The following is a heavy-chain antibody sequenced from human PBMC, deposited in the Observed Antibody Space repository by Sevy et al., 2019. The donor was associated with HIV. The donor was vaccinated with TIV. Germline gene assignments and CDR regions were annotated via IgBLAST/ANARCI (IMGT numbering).Heavy chain of an antibody. CDR2: ISYDGSTT. J-gene: IGHJ4*02. CDR3: ARAALTSGYLYYFDY. D-gene: IGHD3-22*01. Sequence: GGSLRLSCAASGFTFSNYPMHWVRQAPGKGLEWVAVISYDGSTTYYADSLKGRFTISRDTSKSTLYPQVNSLRAEDAAVYYCARAALTSGYLYYFDYWGQGTLVTVSS. V-gene: IGHV3-30*04. CDR1: GFTFSNYP.